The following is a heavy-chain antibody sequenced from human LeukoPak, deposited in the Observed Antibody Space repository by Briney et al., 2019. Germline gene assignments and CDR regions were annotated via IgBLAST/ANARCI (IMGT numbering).Heavy chain of an antibody. J-gene: IGHJ4*02. Sequence: ASVKVSCKASGYTFTGYYMRWVRQAPGQGLEWMGWINPSSGGTNYAQKFQGRVTMTRDTSISTAYMELSRLRSDDTAVYYCARDSVSSSYGYSFWGQGTLVTVSS. V-gene: IGHV1-2*02. CDR3: ARDSVSSSYGYSF. CDR1: GYTFTGYY. D-gene: IGHD5-18*01. CDR2: INPSSGGT.